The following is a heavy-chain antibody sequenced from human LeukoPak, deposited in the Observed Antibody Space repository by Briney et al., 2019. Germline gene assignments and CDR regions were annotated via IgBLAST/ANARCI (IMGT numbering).Heavy chain of an antibody. V-gene: IGHV1-2*02. Sequence: GASVKVSCKASGYTFTGYYMHWVRQAPGQGLEWMGWINPNSGGTNYAQKLQGRVTMTTDTSTSTAYMELRSLRSDDTAVYYCARDGLHRIHGYGGWFDSWGQGTLVTVSS. CDR1: GYTFTGYY. J-gene: IGHJ5*01. CDR3: ARDGLHRIHGYGGWFDS. D-gene: IGHD4-23*01. CDR2: INPNSGGT.